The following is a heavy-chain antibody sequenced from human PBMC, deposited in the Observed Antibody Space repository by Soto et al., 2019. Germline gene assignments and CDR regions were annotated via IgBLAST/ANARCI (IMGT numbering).Heavy chain of an antibody. CDR1: GFTFNTHW. CDR3: AGGGAMGVDY. Sequence: GGSLRPSCTASGFTFNTHWMHWVRQAPGKVLVWVSRIYFDGITTNYADSVKGRLTVSRDNAKNRVYLHVNTLRDEDTAVYYCAGGGAMGVDYWGQGTLVTVSS. J-gene: IGHJ4*02. CDR2: IYFDGITT. D-gene: IGHD1-26*01. V-gene: IGHV3-74*01.